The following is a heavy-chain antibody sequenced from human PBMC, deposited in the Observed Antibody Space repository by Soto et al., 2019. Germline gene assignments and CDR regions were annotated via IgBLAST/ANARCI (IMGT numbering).Heavy chain of an antibody. J-gene: IGHJ6*02. CDR2: IIPIFGTA. D-gene: IGHD3-9*01. CDR3: ASCYDIFTGYRYYYYYYGMDV. CDR1: GGTFSSYA. V-gene: IGHV1-69*06. Sequence: SVKVSCKASGGTFSSYAISWARQAPGQGLEWMGGIIPIFGTANYAQKFQGRVTITADKSTSTAYMELSSLRSEDTAVYYCASCYDIFTGYRYYYYYYGMDVWGQGTTVTVSS.